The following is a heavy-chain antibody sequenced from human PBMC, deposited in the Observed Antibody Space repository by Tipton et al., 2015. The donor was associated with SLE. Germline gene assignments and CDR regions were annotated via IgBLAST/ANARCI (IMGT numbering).Heavy chain of an antibody. V-gene: IGHV4-34*01. J-gene: IGHJ3*02. CDR3: ARDSEGGGAFDI. D-gene: IGHD3-16*01. CDR2: INHSGST. Sequence: TLSLTCAAYGGSFSGYYWSWIRQPPGKGLEWIGEINHSGSTNYNPSLKSRVTISVDTSKNQFSLKLSSVTAADTAVYYCARDSEGGGAFDIWGQGTMVTVSS. CDR1: GGSFSGYY.